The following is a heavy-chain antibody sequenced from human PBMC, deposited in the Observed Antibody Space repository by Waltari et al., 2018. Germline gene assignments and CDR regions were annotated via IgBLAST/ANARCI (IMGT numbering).Heavy chain of an antibody. D-gene: IGHD5-18*01. V-gene: IGHV4-4*07. CDR3: TRSRLGYSSHDY. J-gene: IGHJ4*02. CDR2: VSTSGSGGST. CDR1: GGSISSYH. Sequence: QVQLQESGPGLVKPSETLSLTCTVPGGSISSYHWSWIRQPAGKGLEWIGRVSTSGSGGSTAYNPSLESRVTMSVDTSKNQFSLKLSSVTAADTAVYFCTRSRLGYSSHDYWGQGTLVTVSS.